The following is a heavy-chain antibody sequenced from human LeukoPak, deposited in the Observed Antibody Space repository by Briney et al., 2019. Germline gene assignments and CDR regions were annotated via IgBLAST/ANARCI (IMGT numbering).Heavy chain of an antibody. CDR1: GFTFSSYS. D-gene: IGHD6-19*01. CDR3: ASGKRAVAAPFDY. CDR2: ISSSSSYI. J-gene: IGHJ4*02. Sequence: GGSLRLSCAASGFTFSSYSMNWVRQAPGKGLEWVSSISSSSSYISYADSVKGRFTISRDNAKNSLYLQMNSLRAEDTAVYYCASGKRAVAAPFDYWGQGTLVTVSS. V-gene: IGHV3-21*01.